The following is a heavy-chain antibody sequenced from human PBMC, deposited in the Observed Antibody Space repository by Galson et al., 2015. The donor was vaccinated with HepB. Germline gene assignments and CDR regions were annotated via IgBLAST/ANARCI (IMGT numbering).Heavy chain of an antibody. CDR3: AREGEEWLAQGAFDI. CDR1: GFTFSDYY. V-gene: IGHV3-11*06. CDR2: ISSSSSYT. Sequence: SLRLSCAASGFTFSDYYMSWIRQAPGKGLEWVSYISSSSSYTNYADSVKGRFTISRDNAKNSLYLQMNSLRAEDTAVYYCAREGEEWLAQGAFDIWGQGTMVTVSS. D-gene: IGHD6-19*01. J-gene: IGHJ3*02.